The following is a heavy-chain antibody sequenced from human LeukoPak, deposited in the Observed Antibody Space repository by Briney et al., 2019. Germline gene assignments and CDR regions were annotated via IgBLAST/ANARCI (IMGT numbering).Heavy chain of an antibody. V-gene: IGHV4-4*02. CDR2: IYYSGST. Sequence: PSETLSLTCAVSGGSISSSNWWSWVRQPPGKGLEWIEYIYYSGSTNYNPSLKSRVTISVDTSKNQFSLKLSSVTAADTAVYYCARSKAYSGYDWDWYYYGMDVWGQGTTVTVSS. D-gene: IGHD5-12*01. J-gene: IGHJ6*02. CDR1: GGSISSSNW. CDR3: ARSKAYSGYDWDWYYYGMDV.